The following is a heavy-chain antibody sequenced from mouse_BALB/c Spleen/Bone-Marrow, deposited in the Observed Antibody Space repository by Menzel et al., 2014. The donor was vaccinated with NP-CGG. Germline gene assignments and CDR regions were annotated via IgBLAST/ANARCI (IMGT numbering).Heavy chain of an antibody. CDR1: GFNIKDTY. CDR3: ARGGNYGWFAY. CDR2: IDPANGDI. J-gene: IGHJ3*01. V-gene: IGHV14-3*02. Sequence: EVKLQESGAELVKPGASVKLSCTASGFNIKDTYMHWVKQRPEQGLEWIGRIDPANGDIIYDPKFQGKATITADTSSNTAYLQLSSLTSEDTAVYYCARGGNYGWFAYRGQGTLVTVSA. D-gene: IGHD2-1*01.